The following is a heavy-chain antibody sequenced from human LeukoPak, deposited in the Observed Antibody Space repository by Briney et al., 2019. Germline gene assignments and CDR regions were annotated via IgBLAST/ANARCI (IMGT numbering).Heavy chain of an antibody. D-gene: IGHD2-8*01. CDR2: IYYSGST. CDR1: GGSISSYY. J-gene: IGHJ4*02. V-gene: IGHV4-59*08. CDR3: ARHSYAGSQYFFDY. Sequence: SETLSLTCTVSGGSISSYYWSWIRQPPGKGLEWIGFIYYSGSTNYNPSLKSRVTISVDTSKNQFSLRLSSVTAADMALYYCARHSYAGSQYFFDYWGQGTLVTVSS.